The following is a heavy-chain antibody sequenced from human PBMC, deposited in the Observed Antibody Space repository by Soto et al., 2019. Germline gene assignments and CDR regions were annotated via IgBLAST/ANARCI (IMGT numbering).Heavy chain of an antibody. CDR3: AKGGTITPRPGLGY. Sequence: QVQLVQSGTEVKKPGASVKVSCKASGYTFTSYDINWVRQATGQGLEWMGWMNPNRGNTGYAQKFQGRVTMTRNTSISTAYMELSSLRSEDTAVYYCAKGGTITPRPGLGYWGQGTLVTVSS. V-gene: IGHV1-8*01. D-gene: IGHD1-20*01. CDR1: GYTFTSYD. CDR2: MNPNRGNT. J-gene: IGHJ4*02.